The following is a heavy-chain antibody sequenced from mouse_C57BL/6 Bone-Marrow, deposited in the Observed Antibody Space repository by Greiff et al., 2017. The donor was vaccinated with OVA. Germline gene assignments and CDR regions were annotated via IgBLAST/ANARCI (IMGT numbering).Heavy chain of an antibody. Sequence: EVKLMESGAELVRPGASVKLSCTASGFNIKDDYMHWVKQRPEQGLEWIGWIDPENGDTEYASKFQGKATITADTSSNTAYLQLSSLTAEDTAGYYCTEDPFAYWGQGTLVTVSA. V-gene: IGHV14-4*01. J-gene: IGHJ3*01. CDR2: IDPENGDT. CDR3: TEDPFAY. CDR1: GFNIKDDY.